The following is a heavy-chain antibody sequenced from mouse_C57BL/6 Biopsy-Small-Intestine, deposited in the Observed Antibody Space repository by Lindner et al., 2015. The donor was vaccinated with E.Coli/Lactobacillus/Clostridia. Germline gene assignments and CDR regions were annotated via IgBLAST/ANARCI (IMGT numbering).Heavy chain of an antibody. CDR3: ARISKPGFFDWIDS. CDR2: VVPMFARP. J-gene: IGHJ4*01. CDR1: GDTFTKYT. V-gene: IGHV1-77*01. Sequence: SVKVSCKASGDTFTKYTLNWVRLAPGQGLEWIGGVVPMFARPKYAQKFQGRVTISADLSTDTTYMEMSGLTSDDTAVYYCARISKPGFFDWIDSWGQGTLVTVSS. D-gene: IGHD2-13*01.